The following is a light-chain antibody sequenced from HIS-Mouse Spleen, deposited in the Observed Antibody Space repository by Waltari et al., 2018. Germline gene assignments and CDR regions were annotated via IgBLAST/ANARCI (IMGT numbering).Light chain of an antibody. V-gene: IGKV3-11*01. CDR2: DAS. Sequence: EIVLTQSPATLSLSPGERATLSCRASPSVSSYLAWYQQKPGQAPRLLIYDASNRATGIPARFSGSGSGTDFTLTISSLEPEDFAVYYCQQRSNCPWTFGQGTKVEIK. J-gene: IGKJ1*01. CDR1: PSVSSY. CDR3: QQRSNCPWT.